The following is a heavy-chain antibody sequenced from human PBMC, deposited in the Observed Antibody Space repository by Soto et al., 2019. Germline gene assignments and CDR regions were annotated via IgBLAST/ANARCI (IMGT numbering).Heavy chain of an antibody. V-gene: IGHV3-72*01. Sequence: EVQLVESGGGLVQPGGSLRLSCAASGFIFSDHYMDWVRQAPGKGLEWVGRSRNKANSYTTEYAASVKGRFTISRDDSKYSLYLQMNSLKTEDTAVYYCAGRMASIVPGMDVLGQGTTVTGSS. CDR1: GFIFSDHY. J-gene: IGHJ6*02. CDR2: SRNKANSYTT. CDR3: AGRMASIVPGMDV. D-gene: IGHD2-15*01.